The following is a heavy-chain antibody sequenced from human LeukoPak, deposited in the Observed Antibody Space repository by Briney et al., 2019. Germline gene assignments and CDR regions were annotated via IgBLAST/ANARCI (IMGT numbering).Heavy chain of an antibody. CDR2: INPNSGGT. CDR3: ARGLYYDILTGYLRY. V-gene: IGHV1-2*02. CDR1: GYTFTSYY. D-gene: IGHD3-9*01. Sequence: ASVKVSCKASGYTFTSYYMHWVRQAPGQGLEWMGWINPNSGGTNYAQKFQGRVTMTRDTSISTAYMEPSRLRSDDTAVYYCARGLYYDILTGYLRYWGQGTLVTVSS. J-gene: IGHJ4*02.